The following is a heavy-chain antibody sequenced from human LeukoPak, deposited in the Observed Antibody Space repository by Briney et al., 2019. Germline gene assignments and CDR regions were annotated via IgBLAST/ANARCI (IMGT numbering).Heavy chain of an antibody. CDR2: IYSSGST. CDR3: ARDYYYDSSGSLNDAFDI. CDR1: GGSRSNYY. D-gene: IGHD3-22*01. J-gene: IGHJ3*02. V-gene: IGHV4-4*07. Sequence: TSETLSLTCTVSGGSRSNYYWSWIRQPAGEGLEWIGRIYSSGSTNYNPSLKSRVTMSVDTSKNQFSLRLSSVTAADAAVYYCARDYYYDSSGSLNDAFDIWGQGTMVTVSS.